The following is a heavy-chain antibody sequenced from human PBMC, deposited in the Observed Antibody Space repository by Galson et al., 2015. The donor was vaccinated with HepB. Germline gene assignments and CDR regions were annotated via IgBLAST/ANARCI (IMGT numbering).Heavy chain of an antibody. D-gene: IGHD4-23*01. Sequence: ETLSLTCTVSGGSISSYYWSWIRQPPGKGLEWIGYIYYSGSTNYNPSLKSRVTISVDTSKNQFSLKLSSVTAADTAVYYCARTPYGGNSDTNFDYWGQGTLVTVSS. CDR1: GGSISSYY. J-gene: IGHJ4*02. CDR3: ARTPYGGNSDTNFDY. CDR2: IYYSGST. V-gene: IGHV4-59*01.